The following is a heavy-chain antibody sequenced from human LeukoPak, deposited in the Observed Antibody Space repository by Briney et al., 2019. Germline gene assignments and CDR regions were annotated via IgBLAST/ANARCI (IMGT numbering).Heavy chain of an antibody. CDR2: IYYSGST. Sequence: KPSETLSFTCTVSGGSVSSNIYYWNWIRQPPGKGLEWIGYIYYSGSTNYNPSLKSRVTISVDTSKNQFSLKLTSLTAADTAVYYCAREDSSGYLGYWGQGTLVTVPS. D-gene: IGHD3-22*01. CDR3: AREDSSGYLGY. CDR1: GGSVSSNIYY. V-gene: IGHV4-61*01. J-gene: IGHJ4*02.